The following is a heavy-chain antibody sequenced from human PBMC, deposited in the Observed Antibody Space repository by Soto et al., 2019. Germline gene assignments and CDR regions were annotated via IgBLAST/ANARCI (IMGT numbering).Heavy chain of an antibody. CDR3: ARSYYYDSSGYPNGGYGMDV. CDR2: IWYDGSNK. V-gene: IGHV3-33*01. CDR1: GFTFSSYG. J-gene: IGHJ6*02. D-gene: IGHD3-22*01. Sequence: QVQLVESGGGVVQPGRSLRLSCAASGFTFSSYGMHWVRQAPGKGLEWVAVIWYDGSNKYYADSVKGRFTISRDNSKNTLYLQMNSLRADDTAVYYCARSYYYDSSGYPNGGYGMDVWGQGTTVTVSS.